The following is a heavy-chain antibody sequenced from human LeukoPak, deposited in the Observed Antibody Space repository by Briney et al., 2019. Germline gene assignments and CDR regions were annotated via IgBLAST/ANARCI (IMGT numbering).Heavy chain of an antibody. V-gene: IGHV3-7*01. Sequence: GGSLRLSCAASGFTFSSHGMNWVRQAPGKGLEWVASINQDENAKFYVDSVKGRFTISRDNAKNLLFLQMNDLRAEDTAFDYCAKFVRGATIYDLWGEGGLVTV. J-gene: IGHJ4*02. CDR3: AKFVRGATIYDL. CDR2: INQDENAK. D-gene: IGHD3/OR15-3a*01. CDR1: GFTFSSHG.